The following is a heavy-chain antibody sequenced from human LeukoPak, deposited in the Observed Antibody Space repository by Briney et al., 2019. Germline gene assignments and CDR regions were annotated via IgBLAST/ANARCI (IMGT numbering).Heavy chain of an antibody. CDR2: IKQDGSEK. CDR1: GFTFSSYW. V-gene: IGHV3-7*01. D-gene: IGHD3-22*01. Sequence: GGSLRLSCAASGFTFSSYWMSLVRQAPGKGLEWVANIKQDGSEKYYVDSVKGRFTISRDNAKNSLYLQMNSLRAEDTAVYYCARDLDYYDSSGFYWGQGTLVTVSS. CDR3: ARDLDYYDSSGFY. J-gene: IGHJ4*02.